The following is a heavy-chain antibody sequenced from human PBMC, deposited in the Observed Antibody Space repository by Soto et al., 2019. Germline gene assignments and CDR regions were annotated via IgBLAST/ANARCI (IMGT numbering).Heavy chain of an antibody. V-gene: IGHV3-7*05. D-gene: IGHD2-15*01. CDR3: ARHPPYCSGGSCYSDSYYVMDV. J-gene: IGHJ6*02. CDR1: GFTFSSYW. CDR2: IKQDGSEK. Sequence: EVQLVESGGGLVQPGGSLRLSCAASGFTFSSYWMSWVRQAPGKGLEWVANIKQDGSEKYYVDSVKGRFTISRDNAKNSMYLQMNRLSAEGTAVYYWARHPPYCSGGSCYSDSYYVMDVWCQGTTVTAAS.